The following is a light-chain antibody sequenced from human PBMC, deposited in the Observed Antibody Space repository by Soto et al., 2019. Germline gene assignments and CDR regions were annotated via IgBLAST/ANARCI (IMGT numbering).Light chain of an antibody. CDR3: QKRSNWPLN. CDR2: DAS. CDR1: QSVSSN. V-gene: IGKV3-11*01. J-gene: IGKJ5*01. Sequence: EIGMTQSPATLSFSPGERATLSCRASQSVSSNVAWYQQIPGQTPRLLIYDASNRATGIPARFSGSGSGTDFTLTISSLEPEDSAIYYCQKRSNWPLNFGQGTRLEIK.